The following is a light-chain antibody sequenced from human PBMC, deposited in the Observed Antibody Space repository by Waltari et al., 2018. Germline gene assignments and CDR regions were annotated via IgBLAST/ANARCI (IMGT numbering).Light chain of an antibody. Sequence: QSALTQPASVSGSPGQSITISCTGTSSDVGGYDSVSWYQQHPGKAPKLMIYAVSNRPEGVSSRFSGSKSANTASLTISGLQAEDEADYYGSSYTSSSSWVFGGGTKLTVL. CDR1: SSDVGGYDS. CDR3: SSYTSSSSWV. V-gene: IGLV2-14*01. J-gene: IGLJ3*02. CDR2: AVS.